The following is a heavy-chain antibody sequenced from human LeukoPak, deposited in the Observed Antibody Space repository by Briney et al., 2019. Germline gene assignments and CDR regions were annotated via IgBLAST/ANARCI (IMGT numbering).Heavy chain of an antibody. D-gene: IGHD6-19*01. V-gene: IGHV3-23*01. J-gene: IGHJ4*02. Sequence: GGSLRLSCAASGFTFSTYGVYWVRQAPGKGQEWVSSNSGGSSYYADSVKGRFTISRDNSKNTLYLQMNSLRAEDTAVYYCAKDLGSSGWYIDYWGQGTLVTVSS. CDR2: NSGGSS. CDR1: GFTFSTYG. CDR3: AKDLGSSGWYIDY.